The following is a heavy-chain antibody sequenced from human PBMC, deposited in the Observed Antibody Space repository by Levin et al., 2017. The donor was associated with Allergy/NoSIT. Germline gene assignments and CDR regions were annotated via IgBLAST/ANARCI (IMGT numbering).Heavy chain of an antibody. CDR2: ISSSGSTI. CDR1: GFTFSSYE. V-gene: IGHV3-48*03. J-gene: IGHJ4*02. Sequence: GESLKISCAASGFTFSSYEMNWVRQAPGKGLEWVSYISSSGSTIYYADSVKGRFTISRDNAKNSLYLQMNSLRAEDTAVYYCARDGYYYDSSGYPFDYWGQGTLVTVSS. CDR3: ARDGYYYDSSGYPFDY. D-gene: IGHD3-22*01.